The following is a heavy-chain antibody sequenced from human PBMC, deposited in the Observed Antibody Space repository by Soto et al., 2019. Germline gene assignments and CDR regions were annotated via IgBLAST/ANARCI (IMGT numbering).Heavy chain of an antibody. CDR1: GYTFASYG. D-gene: IGHD1-1*01. CDR2: ISAYNGNT. CDR3: ARDGWWNDAKRYFDY. V-gene: IGHV1-18*01. Sequence: ASVKVSCKASGYTFASYGISWVRQAPGQGLEWMGWISAYNGNTNYAQKLQGRVTMTTDTSTSTAYMELRSLRSDDTAVYYCARDGWWNDAKRYFDYWGQGTLVTVSS. J-gene: IGHJ4*02.